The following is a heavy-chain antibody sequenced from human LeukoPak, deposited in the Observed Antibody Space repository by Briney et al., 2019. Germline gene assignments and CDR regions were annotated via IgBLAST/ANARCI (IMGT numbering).Heavy chain of an antibody. V-gene: IGHV3-23*01. CDR2: ITGNGGST. CDR1: GFTFDDYA. Sequence: GGSLRLSCAASGFTFDDYAMHWVRQAPGKGLEWVSGITGNGGSTYSADSVKGRFTISRDNSKNTLYLQMNSLRAEDTAVYYCARERYSNSSPFEYWGQGTLVTVSS. CDR3: ARERYSNSSPFEY. J-gene: IGHJ4*02. D-gene: IGHD6-6*01.